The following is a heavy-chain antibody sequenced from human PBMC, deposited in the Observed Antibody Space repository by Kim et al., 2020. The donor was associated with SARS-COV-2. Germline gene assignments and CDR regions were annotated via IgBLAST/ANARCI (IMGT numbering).Heavy chain of an antibody. J-gene: IGHJ4*02. Sequence: PSLKIRLTISVDPSQNQFALKLSSVTAADTAVYYCARARITMIVVVKYFDYWGQGTLVTVSS. CDR3: ARARITMIVVVKYFDY. D-gene: IGHD3-22*01. V-gene: IGHV4-31*02.